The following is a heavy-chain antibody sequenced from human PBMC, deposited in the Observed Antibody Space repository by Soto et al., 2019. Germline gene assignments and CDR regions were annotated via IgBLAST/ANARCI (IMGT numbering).Heavy chain of an antibody. CDR3: ARARGIVSTRYFDL. CDR2: IYYSGST. V-gene: IGHV4-59*01. CDR1: GGSISTYY. D-gene: IGHD5-12*01. J-gene: IGHJ2*01. Sequence: QVQLQESRPGLVKPSETLSLTCIVSGGSISTYYWNWIRQPPGKDLEWIGYIYYSGSTNYNPSLKSRVTISVDTSKNQFSLNLTSVTAADTAVYYCARARGIVSTRYFDLWGRGTLVTVSS.